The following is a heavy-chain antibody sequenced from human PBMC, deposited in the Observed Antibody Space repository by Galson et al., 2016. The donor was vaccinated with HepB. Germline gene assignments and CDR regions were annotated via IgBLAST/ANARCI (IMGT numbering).Heavy chain of an antibody. J-gene: IGHJ6*02. V-gene: IGHV3-7*03. CDR3: ARVPYSSSWYGDFYYGMDV. CDR2: IKQDGYEK. CDR1: GFTFSSYW. D-gene: IGHD6-13*01. Sequence: SLRLSCAASGFTFSSYWMSWVRQAPGKGLEWVANIKQDGYEKYYVDSVKGRFTISRDNAKDALYLQMNSLRAEDTAVYYCARVPYSSSWYGDFYYGMDVWGQGTTVTVSS.